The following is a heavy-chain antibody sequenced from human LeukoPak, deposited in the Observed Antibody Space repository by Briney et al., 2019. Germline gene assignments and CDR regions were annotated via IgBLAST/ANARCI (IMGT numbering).Heavy chain of an antibody. V-gene: IGHV3-23*01. CDR1: GFTFSTFA. Sequence: GVSLRLSCAASGFTFSTFAMIWVRQPPGKGLEWVSSIFPSGGEIHYADSVRGRFTISRDNSKSTLSLQMNSLKAEDTAIYYCATYRQVLLPFESWGQGTLVTVSS. CDR2: IFPSGGEI. CDR3: ATYRQVLLPFES. J-gene: IGHJ4*02. D-gene: IGHD2-8*02.